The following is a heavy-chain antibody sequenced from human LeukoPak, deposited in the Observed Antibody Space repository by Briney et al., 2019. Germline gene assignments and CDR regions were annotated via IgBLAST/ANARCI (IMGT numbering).Heavy chain of an antibody. D-gene: IGHD3-10*01. V-gene: IGHV1-8*01. CDR2: MNPNSGNT. J-gene: IGHJ5*02. CDR3: ASPAWYGSGSYYDNWFDP. Sequence: ASVKVSCKASGYTFTSYDINWVRQATGQGLEWMGWMNPNSGNTGYAQKFQGRVTITADKSTSTAYMELSSLRSEDTAVYYCASPAWYGSGSYYDNWFDPWGQGTLVTVSS. CDR1: GYTFTSYD.